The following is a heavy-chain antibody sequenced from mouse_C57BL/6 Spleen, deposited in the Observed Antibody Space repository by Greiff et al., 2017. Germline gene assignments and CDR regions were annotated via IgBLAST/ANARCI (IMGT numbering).Heavy chain of an antibody. V-gene: IGHV1-18*01. CDR2: INPNNGGT. J-gene: IGHJ4*01. CDR3: ARFYYDYDGAMDY. CDR1: GYTFTDYN. D-gene: IGHD2-4*01. Sequence: VQLQQSGPELVKPGASVKIPCKASGYTFTDYNMDWVKQSHGKSLEWIGDINPNNGGTIYNQKFKGKATLTVDKSSSTAYMELRSLTSEDAAVYYCARFYYDYDGAMDYWGQGTSVTVSS.